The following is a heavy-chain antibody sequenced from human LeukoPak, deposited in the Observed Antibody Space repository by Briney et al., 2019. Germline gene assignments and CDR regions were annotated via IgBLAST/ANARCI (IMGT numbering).Heavy chain of an antibody. CDR1: GYTFTGYY. Sequence: GAPVKVSCKASGYTFTGYYMHWVRQAPGQGLEWMGWINPNSGGTNYAQKFQGRVTMTRDTSISTAYMELSRLRSDDTAVYYCARDSTLVYGDYVYWFDPWGQGTLVTVSS. CDR3: ARDSTLVYGDYVYWFDP. V-gene: IGHV1-2*02. CDR2: INPNSGGT. J-gene: IGHJ5*02. D-gene: IGHD4-17*01.